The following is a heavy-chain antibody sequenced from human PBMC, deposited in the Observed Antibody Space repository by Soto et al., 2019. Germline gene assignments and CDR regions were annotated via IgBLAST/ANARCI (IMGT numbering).Heavy chain of an antibody. J-gene: IGHJ4*02. CDR3: ARDGSGH. V-gene: IGHV3-66*01. CDR1: GLTVSPNP. CDR2: IYTGGGT. Sequence: EVQLVESGGGLVQPGGSLRLSCAASGLTVSPNPMSWVRQAPGKGLEWVSVIYTGGGTHYADSVKGRFTISRDNSKNTVNLQMNSLRPEETAVYYCARDGSGHWGQGTLVTVSS.